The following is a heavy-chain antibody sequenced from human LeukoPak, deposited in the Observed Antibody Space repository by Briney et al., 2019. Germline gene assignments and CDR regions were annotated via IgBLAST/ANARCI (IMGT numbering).Heavy chain of an antibody. J-gene: IGHJ4*02. CDR1: GFSFRTYG. Sequence: GGSLRLSCAASGFSFRTYGMHWVRQAPGKGLDWVAFIQYDGSNKYYSDSVKGRFTISRDNSKNSLYLQMNSLRAEDTALYYCARDVLYDSSGYYSDYWGQGTLVTVSS. CDR2: IQYDGSNK. V-gene: IGHV3-30*02. D-gene: IGHD3-22*01. CDR3: ARDVLYDSSGYYSDY.